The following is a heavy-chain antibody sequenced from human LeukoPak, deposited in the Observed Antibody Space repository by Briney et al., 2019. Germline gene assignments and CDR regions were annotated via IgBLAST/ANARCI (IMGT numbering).Heavy chain of an antibody. V-gene: IGHV3-23*01. J-gene: IGHJ4*02. Sequence: PGGSLILSCAASGFTYSSYAMSWVRQAPGKGPEWVSAISGSGGSTYYADSVKGRFTISRDNSKNTLYLQMNSLRAEDTAVYYCAKDLQLGIVVVTAIYFDYWGQGTLVTVSS. CDR2: ISGSGGST. D-gene: IGHD2-21*02. CDR3: AKDLQLGIVVVTAIYFDY. CDR1: GFTYSSYA.